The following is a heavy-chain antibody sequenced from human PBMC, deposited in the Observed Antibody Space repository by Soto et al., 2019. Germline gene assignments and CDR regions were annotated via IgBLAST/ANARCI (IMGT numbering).Heavy chain of an antibody. J-gene: IGHJ4*02. CDR3: ASNVYSSGWYRDY. Sequence: SVKVSCTASGCTFSSYAISWVRHSPGQGLEWMGGIITIFGTANYAKKFQGRVTITADESTSTAYMELSSLRSEDTAVYYFASNVYSSGWYRDYWGKGTLVTVS. V-gene: IGHV1-69*13. CDR2: IITIFGTA. CDR1: GCTFSSYA. D-gene: IGHD6-19*01.